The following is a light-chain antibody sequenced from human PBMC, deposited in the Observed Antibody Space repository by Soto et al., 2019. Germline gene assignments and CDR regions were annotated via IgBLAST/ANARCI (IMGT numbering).Light chain of an antibody. V-gene: IGKV3-15*01. Sequence: EIVMTQSPATLSLSPGERATLSCRASLSLSSTLAWYQQKPGQAPRLLIYDVSIRVTGLPARFSGSGSGTEFTLTISSLQSEDFAVYYCQQYDDWPPMFGQGTKVELK. CDR3: QQYDDWPPM. CDR2: DVS. CDR1: LSLSST. J-gene: IGKJ1*01.